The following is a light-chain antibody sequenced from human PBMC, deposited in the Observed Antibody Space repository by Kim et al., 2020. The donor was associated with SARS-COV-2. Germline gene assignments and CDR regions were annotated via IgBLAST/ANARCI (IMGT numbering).Light chain of an antibody. CDR1: QSISSS. CDR2: AAS. V-gene: IGKV1-39*01. J-gene: IGKJ2*02. Sequence: SASAGERFTATCLASQSISSSLNWYQQKPGKTPNLLIYAASNLQSGVPSRFSGSGSGTDFTLTISSLQPEDFATYFCQQSYSTPRTFGQGTKLEI. CDR3: QQSYSTPRT.